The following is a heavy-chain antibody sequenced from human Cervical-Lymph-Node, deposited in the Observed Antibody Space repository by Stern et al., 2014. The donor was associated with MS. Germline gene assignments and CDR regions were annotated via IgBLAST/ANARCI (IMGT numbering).Heavy chain of an antibody. V-gene: IGHV2-5*02. D-gene: IGHD2-8*01. CDR1: GFSLSDTGVG. Sequence: QVTLKESGPTLVKPTQTLTLTCTFSGFSLSDTGVGVGWIRQPPGKALEWLALLYWGNDNRYSSYLKSRLTITKDTSKNQLVLTMTNVDPVDTATYWNGPTFDYWGQGALVTVSS. CDR2: LYWGNDN. CDR3: GPTFDY. J-gene: IGHJ4*02.